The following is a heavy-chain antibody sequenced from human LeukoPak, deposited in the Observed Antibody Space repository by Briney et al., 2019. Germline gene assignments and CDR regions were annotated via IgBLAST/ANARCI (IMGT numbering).Heavy chain of an antibody. V-gene: IGHV3-74*01. D-gene: IGHD4-17*01. J-gene: IGHJ4*02. CDR3: ARDHDYGDHLDY. Sequence: PGGSLRLSCAASGFTVSSNYMSWVRQAPGKGLEWVSRINDDGSSTSYADSVKGRFTISRDDAKNTLYLQMNSLRAEDTAVYYCARDHDYGDHLDYWGQGTLVTVSS. CDR1: GFTVSSNY. CDR2: INDDGSST.